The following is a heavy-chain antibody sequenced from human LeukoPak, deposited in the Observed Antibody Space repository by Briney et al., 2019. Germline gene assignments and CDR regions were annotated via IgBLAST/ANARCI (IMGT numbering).Heavy chain of an antibody. V-gene: IGHV3-30*02. CDR1: GFTFSSYG. CDR3: AKDLVAAAGKAEYFQH. J-gene: IGHJ1*01. D-gene: IGHD6-13*01. CDR2: IRYDGSNK. Sequence: GGSLRLSCAASGFTFSSYGVHWVRQAPGKGLEWVAFIRYDGSNKYYADSVKGRFTISRDNSKNTLYLQMNSLRAEDTAVYYCAKDLVAAAGKAEYFQHWGQGTLVTVSS.